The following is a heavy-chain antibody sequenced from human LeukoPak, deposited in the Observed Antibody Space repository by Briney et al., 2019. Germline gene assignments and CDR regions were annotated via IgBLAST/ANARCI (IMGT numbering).Heavy chain of an antibody. CDR1: EFIVSSNY. CDR3: ARVRDDYTYFDC. Sequence: PGGSLRLSCAASEFIVSSNYMSWVRQAPGKGLMWVSRINSDGSRTTYADSVRGRFTISRDNAKSTLYLQMNSLRAEDTAVYYCARVRDDYTYFDCWGQGTLVTVSS. CDR2: INSDGSRT. J-gene: IGHJ4*02. D-gene: IGHD4-11*01. V-gene: IGHV3-74*01.